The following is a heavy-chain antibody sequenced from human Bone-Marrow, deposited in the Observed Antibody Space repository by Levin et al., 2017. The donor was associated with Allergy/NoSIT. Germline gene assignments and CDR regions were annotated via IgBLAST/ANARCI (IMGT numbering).Heavy chain of an antibody. Sequence: SCAASGFSFSNYGMHWVRQAPGKGLEWVAVISFDGSKKYYADSVKGRLTISRDDPKNTLYLQMNNLRAEDTALYYCAKASIVGDDPTYYYMDVWGKGTTVTVSS. CDR1: GFSFSNYG. CDR2: ISFDGSKK. CDR3: AKASIVGDDPTYYYMDV. J-gene: IGHJ6*03. V-gene: IGHV3-30*18. D-gene: IGHD3-3*01.